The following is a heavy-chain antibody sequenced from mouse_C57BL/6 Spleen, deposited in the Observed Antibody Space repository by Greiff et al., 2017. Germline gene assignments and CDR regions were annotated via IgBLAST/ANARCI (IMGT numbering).Heavy chain of an antibody. CDR2: IDPSDSYT. D-gene: IGHD1-1*01. J-gene: IGHJ2*01. V-gene: IGHV1-69*01. CDR1: GYTFTSYW. CDR3: ARNGRSYLDY. Sequence: QVQLQQPGAELVMPGASVKLSCKASGYTFTSYWMHWVKQRPGHGLEWIGEIDPSDSYTNYNQKFKGKSTLTVDKSSSTAYMQLSSLTSEDSAVYYCARNGRSYLDYWGQGTTLTVSS.